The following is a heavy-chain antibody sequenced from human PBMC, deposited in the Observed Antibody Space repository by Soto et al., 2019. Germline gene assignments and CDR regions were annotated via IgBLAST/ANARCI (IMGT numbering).Heavy chain of an antibody. J-gene: IGHJ3*01. CDR3: ARPLIGNTIDL. CDR1: GYTFFKYF. D-gene: IGHD1-7*01. Sequence: GASVKVSCKASGYTFFKYFIHWVRQAPGQGLEWIVIINPSRGSATYGPIFQGRVSLTTDMPTSTVYMELSSLRSEDTAIYYCARPLIGNTIDLWGQGTSVTVSS. CDR2: INPSRGSA. V-gene: IGHV1-46*01.